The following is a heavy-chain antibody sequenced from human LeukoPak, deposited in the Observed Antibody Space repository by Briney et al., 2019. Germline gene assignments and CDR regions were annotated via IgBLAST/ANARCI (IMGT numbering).Heavy chain of an antibody. J-gene: IGHJ5*02. D-gene: IGHD3-3*01. Sequence: SETLSLTCAVYGGSFSGYYWSWIRQPPGKGLEWIGEISHSGSPNYNPSLKSRVTISVDTSKNQFSLKLSSVTAADTAVYYCARTRITIFGVVIRRSNWFDPWGQGTLVTVSS. CDR2: ISHSGSP. V-gene: IGHV4-34*01. CDR3: ARTRITIFGVVIRRSNWFDP. CDR1: GGSFSGYY.